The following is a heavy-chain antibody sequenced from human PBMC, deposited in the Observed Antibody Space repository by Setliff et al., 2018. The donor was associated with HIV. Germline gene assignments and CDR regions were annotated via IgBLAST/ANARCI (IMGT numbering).Heavy chain of an antibody. D-gene: IGHD6-19*01. CDR3: ARNVAATSAFDI. V-gene: IGHV4-39*01. CDR2: LHYTGTT. Sequence: SETLSLTCTVSGASINSGSHNWGWIRQPPGKGLEWIATLHYTGTTYYNPSLKSRVSISVDTSKNQFSLKLTSVTAADTAVYYCARNVAATSAFDIWGRGTMVTVSS. J-gene: IGHJ3*02. CDR1: GASINSGSHN.